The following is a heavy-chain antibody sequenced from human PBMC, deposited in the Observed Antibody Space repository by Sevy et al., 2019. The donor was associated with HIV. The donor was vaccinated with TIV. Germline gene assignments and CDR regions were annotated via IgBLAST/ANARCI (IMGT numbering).Heavy chain of an antibody. CDR3: ARDEGGRLDS. Sequence: SETLSLTCTVSGGSIRSYYWSWIRQPPGKGLQWIGYIYYSGSTNYNPSLKSRVTISVDTSKNQFSLKLSSVTAADTAVYYCARDEGGRLDSWGQGTLVTVSS. CDR1: GGSIRSYY. CDR2: IYYSGST. V-gene: IGHV4-59*01. D-gene: IGHD1-26*01. J-gene: IGHJ4*02.